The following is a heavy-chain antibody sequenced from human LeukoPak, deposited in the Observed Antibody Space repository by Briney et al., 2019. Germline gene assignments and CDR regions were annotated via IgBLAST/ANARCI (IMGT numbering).Heavy chain of an antibody. D-gene: IGHD3-10*01. CDR2: IYYSGST. J-gene: IGHJ2*01. Sequence: PSETLFLTCSVSGDYIGSSFWSWLRQPPGKGLEWIGYIYYSGSTNYNPSLKSRVTMSVDTSKNQFSLKLTSVSAADTAVFYCARTRGDPNWYFDLWGRGILVTVSS. V-gene: IGHV4-59*08. CDR1: GDYIGSSF. CDR3: ARTRGDPNWYFDL.